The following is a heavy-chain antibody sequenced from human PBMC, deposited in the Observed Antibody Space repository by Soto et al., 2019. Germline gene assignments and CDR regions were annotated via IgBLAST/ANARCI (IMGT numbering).Heavy chain of an antibody. D-gene: IGHD6-6*01. CDR1: GFTFSTYG. V-gene: IGHV3-30*18. Sequence: QVQLVESGGGVVQPGRSLRLSCAASGFTFSTYGMHWVRQAPGKGPEWVAVISIDGSNKYYADSVKGRFTISRDNSKNTLYLQMNSLRADDTAVYYCAKGSEAALQELDYWGQGTLVTVSS. J-gene: IGHJ4*02. CDR2: ISIDGSNK. CDR3: AKGSEAALQELDY.